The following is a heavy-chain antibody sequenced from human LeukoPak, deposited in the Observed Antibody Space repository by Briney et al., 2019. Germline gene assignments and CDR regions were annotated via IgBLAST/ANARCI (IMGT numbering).Heavy chain of an antibody. CDR1: GFTFSTYS. D-gene: IGHD3-3*01. CDR3: AKGTAGDYDFWSGYYHMDV. Sequence: GGSLRLSCAASGFTFSTYSMNWVRQSPGKGLEWVSFISSSNSYIYYGDSVKGRFTISRDNAKNSLYLQMNSLRAEDTAVYYCAKGTAGDYDFWSGYYHMDVWGKGTTVTVSS. J-gene: IGHJ6*03. CDR2: ISSSNSYI. V-gene: IGHV3-21*04.